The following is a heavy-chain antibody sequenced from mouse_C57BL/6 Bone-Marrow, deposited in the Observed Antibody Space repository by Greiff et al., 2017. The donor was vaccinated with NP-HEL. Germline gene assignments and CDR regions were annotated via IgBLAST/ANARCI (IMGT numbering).Heavy chain of an antibody. J-gene: IGHJ2*01. D-gene: IGHD2-5*01. Sequence: LQLQQSGAELVRPGTSVKMSCKASGYTFTNYWIGWAKQRPGHGLEWIGDIYPGGGYTNYNEKFKGKATLTADKSSSTAYMQFSSLTSEDSAIYYCARYYYSNFYYFDYWGQGTTLTVSS. CDR1: GYTFTNYW. V-gene: IGHV1-63*01. CDR3: ARYYYSNFYYFDY. CDR2: IYPGGGYT.